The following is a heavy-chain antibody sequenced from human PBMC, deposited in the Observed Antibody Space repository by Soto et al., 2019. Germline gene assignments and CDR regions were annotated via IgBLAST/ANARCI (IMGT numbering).Heavy chain of an antibody. J-gene: IGHJ6*04. CDR3: ARRCISTCCLPLRGYSAIDV. Sequence: GESLKISCKDSGYSFTNNWIAWVRQMPGKGLEWMGIIYPGDSRTRYSPSFQGQVTISVDKSISTVYLQWRSLKASDTAMYYCARRCISTCCLPLRGYSAIDVWGKGTRAPVS. CDR2: IYPGDSRT. D-gene: IGHD2-2*01. CDR1: GYSFTNNW. V-gene: IGHV5-51*01.